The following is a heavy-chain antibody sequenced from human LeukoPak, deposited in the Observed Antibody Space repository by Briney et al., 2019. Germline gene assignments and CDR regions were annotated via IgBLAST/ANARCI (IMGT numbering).Heavy chain of an antibody. J-gene: IGHJ4*02. Sequence: GGSLRLSCAASGFTFSSYTMNWVRQAPGKGLEWVSSISTGSSYIYYANSVKDRFTISRDNAKNSLYLQMNSLRAEDTAVYYCARDRLGVEMSTINRFDYWGREPWSPSPQ. D-gene: IGHD5-24*01. CDR3: ARDRLGVEMSTINRFDY. CDR2: ISTGSSYI. CDR1: GFTFSSYT. V-gene: IGHV3-21*01.